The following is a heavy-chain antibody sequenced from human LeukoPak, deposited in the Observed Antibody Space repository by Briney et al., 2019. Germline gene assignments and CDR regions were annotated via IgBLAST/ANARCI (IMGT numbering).Heavy chain of an antibody. CDR2: IYPGDSHI. CDR1: GYSFTSYW. J-gene: IGHJ6*03. Sequence: GESLKISCKGSGYSFTSYWIGWVRQMPGKGLEWMALIYPGDSHIRYSPSFQGQVTISVDKSISTAYLQWSSLKASDTAMYYCARITLSDYYYYMDVWGKGTTVTVSS. CDR3: ARITLSDYYYYMDV. V-gene: IGHV5-51*01. D-gene: IGHD1-14*01.